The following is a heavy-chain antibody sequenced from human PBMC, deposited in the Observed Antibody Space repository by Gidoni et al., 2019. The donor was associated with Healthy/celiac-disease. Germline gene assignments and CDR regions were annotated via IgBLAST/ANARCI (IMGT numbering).Heavy chain of an antibody. D-gene: IGHD4-4*01. CDR1: GFTFSSYA. CDR3: ASTGPYSTPYYYYGMDV. J-gene: IGHJ6*02. Sequence: QVQLVESGGGVVQSGRSLRLSCAASGFTFSSYAMHWVRQAPGKGLEWVAVISYDGSNKYYADSVKGRFTISRDNSKNTLYLQMNSLRAEDTAVYYCASTGPYSTPYYYYGMDVWGQGTTVTVSS. V-gene: IGHV3-30-3*01. CDR2: ISYDGSNK.